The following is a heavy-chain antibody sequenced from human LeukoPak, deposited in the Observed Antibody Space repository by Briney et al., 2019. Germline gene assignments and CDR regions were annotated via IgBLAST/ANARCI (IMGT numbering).Heavy chain of an antibody. Sequence: SETLSLTCTVSGGSISNYYWSWIQQPAGKRLEWIGRIYTSGSTNYNPSLQSRVTMSVDTSKNQFSLKLTSVTAADTAVYYCARDSITGTTCFDSWGQGTLVTVSS. CDR3: ARDSITGTTCFDS. V-gene: IGHV4-4*07. D-gene: IGHD1-20*01. CDR1: GGSISNYY. J-gene: IGHJ4*02. CDR2: IYTSGST.